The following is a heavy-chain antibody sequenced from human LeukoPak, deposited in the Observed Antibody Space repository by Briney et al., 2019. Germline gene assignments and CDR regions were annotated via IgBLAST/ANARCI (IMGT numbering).Heavy chain of an antibody. V-gene: IGHV3-21*05. J-gene: IGHJ4*02. CDR1: GFTYSSYE. D-gene: IGHD3-22*01. CDR2: ISSSSRYI. Sequence: GGSLRLSCAASGFTYSSYEMHWVRQATGRGLEWGSYISSSSRYIYYAGSVKGRFTISRDNAKNSLYLQMNSLRAEDTAVYYCAREALIYDGSGYYFDYWGQGTLVTVSS. CDR3: AREALIYDGSGYYFDY.